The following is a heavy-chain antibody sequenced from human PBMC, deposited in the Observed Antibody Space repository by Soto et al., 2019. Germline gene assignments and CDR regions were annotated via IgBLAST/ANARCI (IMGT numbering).Heavy chain of an antibody. CDR3: ARDSGSYSTFLTGCFDP. D-gene: IGHD3-10*01. CDR2: ISYDGSNK. Sequence: PVGSLRLSCAASGFTFSSYAMHWVRQAPGKGLEWVAVISYDGSNKYYADSVKGRFTISRDNSKNTLYLQMNSLRAEDTAVYYCARDSGSYSTFLTGCFDPWGQGTLLTVSS. V-gene: IGHV3-30-3*01. J-gene: IGHJ5*02. CDR1: GFTFSSYA.